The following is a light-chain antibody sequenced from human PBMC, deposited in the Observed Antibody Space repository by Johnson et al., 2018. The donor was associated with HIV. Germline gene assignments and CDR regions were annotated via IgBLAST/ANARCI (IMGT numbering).Light chain of an antibody. J-gene: IGLJ1*01. CDR3: VTWDISLSAFYV. CDR1: SSNIGNNY. Sequence: QSVLTQPPSVSAAPGQKVTISCSGSSSNIGNNYVSWYQQLPGTAPKLLIYDNNKRPSGIPDRFSGSKSGTSATLAITDLQPGEESDYYCVTWDISLSAFYVFGTGTKVTVL. V-gene: IGLV1-51*01. CDR2: DNN.